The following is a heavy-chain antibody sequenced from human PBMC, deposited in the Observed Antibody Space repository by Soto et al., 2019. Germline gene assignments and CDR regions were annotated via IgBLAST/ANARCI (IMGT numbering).Heavy chain of an antibody. CDR1: GFSFSSYG. J-gene: IGHJ6*02. V-gene: IGHV3-33*01. Sequence: XECLRLSCAACGFSFSSYGMHWVRQAPGKGPEWVAVIWYDGSNKYYADSVKGRFTISRDNSKNTLYLQMNSLRAEDTAVYYCARDVHGGSYDFWSGPAGMDVWGQGTTVTVPS. CDR2: IWYDGSNK. D-gene: IGHD3-3*01. CDR3: ARDVHGGSYDFWSGPAGMDV.